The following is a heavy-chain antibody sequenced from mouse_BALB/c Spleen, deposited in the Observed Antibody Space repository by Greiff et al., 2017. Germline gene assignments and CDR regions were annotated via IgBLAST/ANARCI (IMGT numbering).Heavy chain of an antibody. V-gene: IGHV1S56*01. CDR2: IYPGNVNT. J-gene: IGHJ4*01. CDR1: GYTFTSYY. Sequence: QVQLKQSGPELVKPGASVRISCKASGYTFTSYYIHWVKQRPGQGLEWIGWIYPGNVNTKYNEKFKGKATLTADKSSSTAYMQLSSLTSEDSAVYFCARGRPYYAMDYWGQGTSVTVSS. CDR3: ARGRPYYAMDY.